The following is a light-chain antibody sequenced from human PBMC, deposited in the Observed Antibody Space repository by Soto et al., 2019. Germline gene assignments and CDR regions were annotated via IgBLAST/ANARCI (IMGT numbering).Light chain of an antibody. Sequence: EIVMTQSPATLSASPGERATLSCRASQSVSSTLAWYQQKPGQAPRLLIYGASTRATGIPARFSGSGSGTDFTLTISSRQSEDFAVYYCQQYNNWPRTLGQGTKVEIK. J-gene: IGKJ1*01. CDR1: QSVSST. CDR2: GAS. V-gene: IGKV3-15*01. CDR3: QQYNNWPRT.